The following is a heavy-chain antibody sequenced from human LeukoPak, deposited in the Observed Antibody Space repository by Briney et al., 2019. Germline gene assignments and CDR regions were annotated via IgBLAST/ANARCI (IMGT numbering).Heavy chain of an antibody. J-gene: IGHJ4*02. CDR3: ARVDTAMADYFDY. D-gene: IGHD5-18*01. CDR1: GGSISSSSYY. CDR2: IYYSGST. V-gene: IGHV4-39*01. Sequence: SETLSLTCTVSGGSISSSSYYWGWIRQPPGKGLEWIGSIYYSGSTYYNPSLKSRVTISVDTSKNQFSLKLSSVTAADTAVYYCARVDTAMADYFDYWGQGTLVTVSS.